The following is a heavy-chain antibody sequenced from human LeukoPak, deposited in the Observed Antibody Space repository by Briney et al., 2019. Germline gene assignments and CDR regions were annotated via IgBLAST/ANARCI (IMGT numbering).Heavy chain of an antibody. V-gene: IGHV4-39*07. CDR2: IYYSGST. Sequence: PSETLSLTCTVSGGSISSSSYYWGWIRQPPGKGLEWIGSIYYSGSTNYNPSLKSRVTISVDTSKNQFSLKLSSVTAADTAVYYCATRNYDFWSGYYPQYFDYWGQGTLVTVSS. CDR1: GGSISSSSYY. CDR3: ATRNYDFWSGYYPQYFDY. D-gene: IGHD3-3*01. J-gene: IGHJ4*02.